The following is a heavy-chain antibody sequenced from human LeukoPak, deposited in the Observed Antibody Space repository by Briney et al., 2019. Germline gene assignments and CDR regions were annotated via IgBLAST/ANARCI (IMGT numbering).Heavy chain of an antibody. Sequence: GGSLRLSCAVSGFTFSNYYMSWVRQAPGKGLEWVANINQVGTETFYVDSVKGRFTISRDNAKNSLYLQMSSLRAEDTAVYYCAREFSYSSSIRYYYYYGMDVWXXGTTVTVSS. CDR2: INQVGTET. J-gene: IGHJ6*01. CDR1: GFTFSNYY. D-gene: IGHD6-6*01. V-gene: IGHV3-7*01. CDR3: AREFSYSSSIRYYYYYGMDV.